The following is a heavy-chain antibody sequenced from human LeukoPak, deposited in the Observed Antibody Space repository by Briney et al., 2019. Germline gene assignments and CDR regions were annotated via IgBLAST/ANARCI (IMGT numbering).Heavy chain of an antibody. Sequence: SETLSLTCTVSGYSISTLSNWGWIRQSPGKGLEWVASIYHGGSTYYNPSLRRRVTISMDTSKNRISLTLTSVTAADTAVYYCAREKALMDHYDFSGYDWEYWGQGSLVIVSS. CDR3: AREKALMDHYDFSGYDWEY. CDR1: GYSISTLSN. V-gene: IGHV4-38-2*02. D-gene: IGHD3-22*01. J-gene: IGHJ4*02. CDR2: IYHGGST.